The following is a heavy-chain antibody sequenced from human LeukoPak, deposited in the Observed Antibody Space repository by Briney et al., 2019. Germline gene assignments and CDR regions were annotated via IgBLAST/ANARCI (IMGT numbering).Heavy chain of an antibody. D-gene: IGHD3-9*01. J-gene: IGHJ5*02. CDR1: GVSFSGYY. Sequence: SETLSLTCAVYGVSFSGYYWSWIRQPPGKGLEWIGEINHSGSTNYNPSLKSRVTISVDTSKNQFSLKLSSVTAADTAVYYCARTSLFEGYYDILTGFGNWFDPWGQGTLVTVSS. CDR3: ARTSLFEGYYDILTGFGNWFDP. V-gene: IGHV4-34*01. CDR2: INHSGST.